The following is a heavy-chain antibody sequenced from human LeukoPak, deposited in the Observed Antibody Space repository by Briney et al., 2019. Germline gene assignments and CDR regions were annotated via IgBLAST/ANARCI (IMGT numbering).Heavy chain of an antibody. J-gene: IGHJ4*02. Sequence: GESLKISCKGSGYIFTSYWINWVRQTPGKGLEWMGRIDPSDSYTEYSPSFQVHVTISADKSISTAYLQWSSLKASDTAMYYCARQLYSGDEAYDYWGQGTLATVSS. CDR3: ARQLYSGDEAYDY. CDR1: GYIFTSYW. V-gene: IGHV5-10-1*01. D-gene: IGHD5-12*01. CDR2: IDPSDSYT.